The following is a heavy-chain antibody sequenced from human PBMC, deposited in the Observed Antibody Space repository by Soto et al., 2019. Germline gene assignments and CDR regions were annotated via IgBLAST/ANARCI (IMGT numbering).Heavy chain of an antibody. CDR2: IYHGGST. D-gene: IGHD3-22*01. V-gene: IGHV4-4*02. Sequence: QVPLQESGPGLVKPSGTLSLTCAVSGGSVTSNNWWSWVRQPPGKGLEWIGEIYHGGSTNYNPSLKGRVTISVDKSKTQFSLKLSSVTAADSAIYYCARVPYYYDSSGYYLDYWGQGTLVTVSS. CDR3: ARVPYYYDSSGYYLDY. CDR1: GGSVTSNNW. J-gene: IGHJ4*02.